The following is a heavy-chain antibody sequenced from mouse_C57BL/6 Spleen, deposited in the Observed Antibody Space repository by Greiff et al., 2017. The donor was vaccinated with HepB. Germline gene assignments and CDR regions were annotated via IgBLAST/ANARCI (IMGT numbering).Heavy chain of an antibody. CDR1: GFTFSSYA. V-gene: IGHV5-9-1*02. D-gene: IGHD1-1*01. CDR3: TRAVPKTITTVAYFDY. Sequence: DVQLQESGEGLVKPGGSLKLSCAASGFTFSSYAMSWVRQTPEKRLEWVAYISSGGDYIYYADTVKGRFTISRDNARNTLYLQMSSLKSEDTAMYYCTRAVPKTITTVAYFDYWGQGTTLTVSS. J-gene: IGHJ2*01. CDR2: ISSGGDYI.